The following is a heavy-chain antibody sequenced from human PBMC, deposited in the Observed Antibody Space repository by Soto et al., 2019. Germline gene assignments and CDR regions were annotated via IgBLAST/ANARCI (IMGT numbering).Heavy chain of an antibody. J-gene: IGHJ4*02. CDR3: ASRPSQLPPCD. D-gene: IGHD2-2*01. Sequence: SETLSLTCAVSGGSISSSNWWSWVRQPPGKGLEWIGEIYHSGSTNYNPSLKSRITISVDKSKNQFSLKLSSVTAADTAVYYCASRPSQLPPCDWGQGTLVTVSS. V-gene: IGHV4-4*02. CDR2: IYHSGST. CDR1: GGSISSSNW.